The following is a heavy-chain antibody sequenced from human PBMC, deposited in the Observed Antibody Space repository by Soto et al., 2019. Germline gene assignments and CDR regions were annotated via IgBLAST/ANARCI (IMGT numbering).Heavy chain of an antibody. J-gene: IGHJ4*02. CDR1: GGSISSYY. V-gene: IGHV4-59*08. Sequence: SETLPLTCTVSGGSISSYYWSWIRQPPGKGLEWIGYIYYSGSTNYNPSLKSRVTISVDTSKNQFSLKLSSVTAADTAVYYCARLNRARGCDYWGQGTLVTVS. CDR3: ARLNRARGCDY. CDR2: IYYSGST.